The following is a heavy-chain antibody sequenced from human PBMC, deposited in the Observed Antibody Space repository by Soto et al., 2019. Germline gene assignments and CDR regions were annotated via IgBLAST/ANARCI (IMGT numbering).Heavy chain of an antibody. CDR2: INHSGST. CDR3: ARGSTIFGVVKPFDY. J-gene: IGHJ4*02. CDR1: GGSFSGYY. Sequence: SETLSLTCAVYGGSFSGYYWSWIRQPPGKGLEWIGEINHSGSTNYNPSLKSRVTISVDTSKNQFSLKLSSVTAADTAVYYCARGSTIFGVVKPFDYWGQGTLVTVSS. D-gene: IGHD3-3*01. V-gene: IGHV4-34*01.